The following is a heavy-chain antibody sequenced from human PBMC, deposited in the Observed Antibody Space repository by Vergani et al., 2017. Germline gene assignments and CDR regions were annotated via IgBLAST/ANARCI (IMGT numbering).Heavy chain of an antibody. D-gene: IGHD3-9*01. Sequence: QVQLVESGGGVVQPGRSLRLSCAASGFTFSSYGMHWVRQAPGKGLEWVAVIWYDGSNKYYADSVKGRFTISRDNSKNTLYLQMNGLRAEDTAVYYCATDYDILTGYGMDVGGQGTTVTVSS. J-gene: IGHJ6*02. CDR2: IWYDGSNK. CDR3: ATDYDILTGYGMDV. V-gene: IGHV3-33*01. CDR1: GFTFSSYG.